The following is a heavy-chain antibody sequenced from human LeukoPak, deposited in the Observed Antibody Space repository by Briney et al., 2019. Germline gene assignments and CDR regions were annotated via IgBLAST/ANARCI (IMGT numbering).Heavy chain of an antibody. V-gene: IGHV4-34*01. D-gene: IGHD3-3*01. J-gene: IGHJ5*02. CDR3: ARAVYDFWSGYSNWFDP. Sequence: SETLSLTCAVYGGSFSGYYWSWIRQPPGKGLEWIGEINHSGSTNYNPFLKSRVTISVDTSKNQFSLKLSSVTAADTAVYYCARAVYDFWSGYSNWFDPWGQGTLVTVSS. CDR1: GGSFSGYY. CDR2: INHSGST.